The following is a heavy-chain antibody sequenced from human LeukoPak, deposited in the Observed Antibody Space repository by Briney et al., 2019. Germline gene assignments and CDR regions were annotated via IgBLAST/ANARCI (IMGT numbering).Heavy chain of an antibody. D-gene: IGHD5-24*01. J-gene: IGHJ4*02. CDR1: GGSISSYY. V-gene: IGHV4-59*01. CDR3: ARGSSVEMATISFGY. Sequence: PSETLSLTCTVSGGSISSYYWSWIRQPPGKGLEWIGYIYYSGSTNYNPFLKSRVTISVDTSKNQFSLKLSSVTAADTAVYYCARGSSVEMATISFGYWGQGTLVTVSS. CDR2: IYYSGST.